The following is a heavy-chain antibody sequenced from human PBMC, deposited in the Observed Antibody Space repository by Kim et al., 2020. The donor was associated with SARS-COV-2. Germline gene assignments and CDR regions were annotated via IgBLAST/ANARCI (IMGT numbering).Heavy chain of an antibody. V-gene: IGHV3-7*01. CDR2: IKHDGSEK. Sequence: GGSLRLSCAASGFTFSSYWMNWVRQAPGRGLEWVANIKHDGSEKYFVGSVKGRFTISRDNAKNSLFLQMNSQSAEDTAVYYCVRAVGGVIRTLDYWGQGTLVTVSS. CDR1: GFTFSSYW. D-gene: IGHD2-21*01. CDR3: VRAVGGVIRTLDY. J-gene: IGHJ4*02.